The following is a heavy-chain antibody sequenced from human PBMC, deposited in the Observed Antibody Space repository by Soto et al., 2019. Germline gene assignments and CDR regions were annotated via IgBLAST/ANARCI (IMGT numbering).Heavy chain of an antibody. D-gene: IGHD6-6*01. V-gene: IGHV3-33*01. CDR2: IWSDGSNK. CDR3: ARGRGYISSFFRGYYMDV. CDR1: GFTFSSYG. J-gene: IGHJ6*03. Sequence: GGSLRLSCVASGFTFSSYGMHWVRQAPGKGLEWMALIWSDGSNKYYSDSVKGRFTISRDNSKDTLYLQMDSLRAEDTAVYHCARGRGYISSFFRGYYMDVLGTGTTVTVSS.